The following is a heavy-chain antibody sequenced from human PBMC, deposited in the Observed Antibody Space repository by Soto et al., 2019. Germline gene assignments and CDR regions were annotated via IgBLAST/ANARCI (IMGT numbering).Heavy chain of an antibody. Sequence: SETLSLTCPVSGGSVSISTYYWAWGRQTPGQGLEWLGSILHSGSTYYNPSLKSRLTRSVDTAEDQFSLNLSSVTATDTGVYYCATLPAAMYFYGSDVWGPGTTVTVSS. J-gene: IGHJ6*02. V-gene: IGHV4-39*01. CDR3: ATLPAAMYFYGSDV. CDR2: ILHSGST. CDR1: GGSVSISTYY. D-gene: IGHD2-2*01.